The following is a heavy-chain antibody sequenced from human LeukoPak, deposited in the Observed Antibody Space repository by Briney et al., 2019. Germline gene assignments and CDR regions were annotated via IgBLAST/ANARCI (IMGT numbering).Heavy chain of an antibody. D-gene: IGHD6-19*01. J-gene: IGHJ4*02. CDR2: ITGSGLTT. V-gene: IGHV3-23*01. Sequence: GGSLRLSCAASGFTFNSYGMSWVRQAPGKGLEWVSAITGSGLTTYYADSVKGRCIISRDNSKNTVNLQMNSLRTDDTAVYFCAKFAVTGTPSFDYWGQGNLVTVSS. CDR1: GFTFNSYG. CDR3: AKFAVTGTPSFDY.